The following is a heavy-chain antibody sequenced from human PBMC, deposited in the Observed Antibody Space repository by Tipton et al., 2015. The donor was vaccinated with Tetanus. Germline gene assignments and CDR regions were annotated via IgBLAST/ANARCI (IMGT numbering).Heavy chain of an antibody. D-gene: IGHD1-7*01. Sequence: GLVKPSETLSLTCTVSGGSISSYYWSWIRQPPGKGLEWIGYIYYSGSTNYNPSLKSRVTISVDTSKNQFSLKLSSVTAADTAVYYCARESWITGTTLPWYYGMDVWGQGTTVTVSS. CDR1: GGSISSYY. V-gene: IGHV4-59*12. CDR3: ARESWITGTTLPWYYGMDV. J-gene: IGHJ6*02. CDR2: IYYSGST.